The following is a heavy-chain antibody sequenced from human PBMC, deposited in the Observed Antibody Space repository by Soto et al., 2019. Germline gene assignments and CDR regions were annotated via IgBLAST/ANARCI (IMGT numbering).Heavy chain of an antibody. V-gene: IGHV1-69*13. J-gene: IGHJ6*02. CDR3: AREGYCSSTSCFMDV. D-gene: IGHD2-2*01. Sequence: GASVKVSCKASGGTFSSYAISWVRQAPGQGLEWMGGIIPIFGTANYAQKFQGRVTITADESTSTAYMELSSLRSEDTAVYYCAREGYCSSTSCFMDVWGQGTTVTVSS. CDR1: GGTFSSYA. CDR2: IIPIFGTA.